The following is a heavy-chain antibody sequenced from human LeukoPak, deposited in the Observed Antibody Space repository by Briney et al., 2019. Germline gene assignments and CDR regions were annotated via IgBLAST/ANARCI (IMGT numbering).Heavy chain of an antibody. J-gene: IGHJ4*02. CDR3: ARQGTYYDKIYYFDY. V-gene: IGHV4-39*01. Sequence: SETLSLTCTVSGGSISYSTTYWGWFRQPPGKGLEWIASIFYNGRTWNNPSLKSRVSISVDTSKNQFSLKVSAVTAADTAVYYCARQGTYYDKIYYFDYWGQGTLVTVSS. D-gene: IGHD3-16*01. CDR1: GGSISYSTTY. CDR2: IFYNGRT.